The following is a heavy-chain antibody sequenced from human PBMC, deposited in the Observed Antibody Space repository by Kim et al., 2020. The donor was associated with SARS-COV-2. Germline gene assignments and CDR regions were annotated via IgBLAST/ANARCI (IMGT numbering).Heavy chain of an antibody. Sequence: GGSLRLSCAASGFTFSSYAIHWVRQAPGKGLEWVAVISYDGSNKYYADSVKGRFTISRDDSKNTLYLQMNSLRAEDTAVYYCVRDGAYYGSGGYIDWFDPWGQGTLVTVSS. CDR1: GFTFSSYA. D-gene: IGHD3-10*01. CDR2: ISYDGSNK. J-gene: IGHJ5*02. V-gene: IGHV3-30*04. CDR3: VRDGAYYGSGGYIDWFDP.